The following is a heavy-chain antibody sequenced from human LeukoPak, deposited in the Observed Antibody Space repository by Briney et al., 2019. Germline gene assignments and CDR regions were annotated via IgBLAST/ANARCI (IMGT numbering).Heavy chain of an antibody. CDR1: GGSFSSGSHY. CDR3: AEWLRPNDAFDI. Sequence: PSETLSLTCIVSGGSFSSGSHYWRWIRQPPGKGLEWIGYVHYSGSTRYNPSLKSRVTISVDTSKNQFSLRLSSITAADTAVYYCAEWLRPNDAFDIWGQGTMVTVSS. V-gene: IGHV4-61*01. J-gene: IGHJ3*02. CDR2: VHYSGST. D-gene: IGHD5-12*01.